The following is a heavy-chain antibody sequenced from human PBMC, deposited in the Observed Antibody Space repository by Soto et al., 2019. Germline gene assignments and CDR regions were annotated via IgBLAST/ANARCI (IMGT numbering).Heavy chain of an antibody. D-gene: IGHD6-19*01. J-gene: IGHJ3*01. V-gene: IGHV1-69*01. CDR1: GGTFTKYA. Sequence: QVQLVQSGAAVRKPGSSVKVSCKASGGTFTKYAITWVRQAPRKGLEWMGGIVPLPATTNYAQKFRGRVTISADESTSTACLELSSLRSEDTAVYYCASGVGGRGGSSGWPDYAFDVWGQGTMVIVSS. CDR2: IVPLPATT. CDR3: ASGVGGRGGSSGWPDYAFDV.